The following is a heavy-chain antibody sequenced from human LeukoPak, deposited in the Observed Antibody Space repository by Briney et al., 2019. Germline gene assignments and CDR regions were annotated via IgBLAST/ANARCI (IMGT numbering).Heavy chain of an antibody. Sequence: ASVKVSCKASGYTFANYYIHWVRQAPGQGLEWMGRITPKSGGTDYAQKFQDRVIMTRDTSINTAYMVLSSLRFDDTAVYYCASGVFSGFYYYYAMDVWGQGTTVTVSS. CDR1: GYTFANYY. CDR3: ASGVFSGFYYYYAMDV. V-gene: IGHV1-2*06. D-gene: IGHD6-19*01. J-gene: IGHJ6*02. CDR2: ITPKSGGT.